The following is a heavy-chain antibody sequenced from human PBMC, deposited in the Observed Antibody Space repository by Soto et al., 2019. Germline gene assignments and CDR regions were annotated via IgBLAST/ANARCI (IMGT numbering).Heavy chain of an antibody. J-gene: IGHJ4*02. CDR2: INHSGST. CDR1: GGSFSGYY. CDR3: AREERGYSYGLFDY. Sequence: PSETXSLTCAVYGGSFSGYYWSWIRQPPGKGLEWIGEINHSGSTNYNPSLKSRVTISVDTSRNQFSLKLSSVTAADTAVYYCAREERGYSYGLFDYWGQGTLVTVSS. D-gene: IGHD5-18*01. V-gene: IGHV4-34*01.